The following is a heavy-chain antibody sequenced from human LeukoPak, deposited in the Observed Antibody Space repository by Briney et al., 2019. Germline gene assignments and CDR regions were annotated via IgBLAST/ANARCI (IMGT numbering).Heavy chain of an antibody. CDR2: ISSSSSYI. J-gene: IGHJ4*02. Sequence: GSLRLSCAASGFTFSSYAMSWVRQAPGKGLEWVSSISSSSSYIYYADSVKGRFTISRDNAKNSLYLQMNSLRAEDTAVYYCARGYSSSWYYFDYWGQGTLVTVSS. CDR3: ARGYSSSWYYFDY. D-gene: IGHD6-13*01. V-gene: IGHV3-21*01. CDR1: GFTFSSYA.